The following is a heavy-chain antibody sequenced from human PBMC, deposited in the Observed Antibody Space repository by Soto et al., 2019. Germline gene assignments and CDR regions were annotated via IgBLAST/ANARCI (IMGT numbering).Heavy chain of an antibody. D-gene: IGHD6-13*01. V-gene: IGHV4-59*01. CDR2: IYYSGST. J-gene: IGHJ6*03. CDR1: GGSISSYY. CDR3: ASVDSGSSSWYISTRKRYYYYYMDV. Sequence: SETLSLTCTVSGGSISSYYWSWIRQPPGKGLEWIGYIYYSGSTNYNPSLKSRVTISVDTSKNQFSLKLSSVTAADTAVYYCASVDSGSSSWYISTRKRYYYYYMDVWGQGTTVTVSS.